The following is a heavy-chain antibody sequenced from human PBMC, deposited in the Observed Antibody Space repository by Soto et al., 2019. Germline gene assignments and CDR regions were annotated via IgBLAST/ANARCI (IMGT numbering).Heavy chain of an antibody. CDR2: IYYRGST. J-gene: IGHJ4*03. V-gene: IGHV4-59*11. CDR1: GASITSHY. CDR3: AREDQIVGSLDY. Sequence: KPSETLSLTCTVSGASITSHYWSWIRQPPGKGLEWIGHIYYRGSTNYNPSLKSRVTMSADTSKNQFSLKLSSVTAADTAVFYCAREDQIVGSLDYWGQGTTVTVSS. D-gene: IGHD2-21*01.